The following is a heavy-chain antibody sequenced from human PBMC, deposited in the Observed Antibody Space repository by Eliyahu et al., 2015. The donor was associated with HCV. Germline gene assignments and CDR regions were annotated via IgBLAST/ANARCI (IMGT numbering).Heavy chain of an antibody. D-gene: IGHD4-17*01. Sequence: EVQLLVSGGGLVQPGGSLRLSCAASGFTFXNSALSWVRQAPGKGLEWVSAISGSGANTYYADSVKGRFTISRDNSKNTLYLQMSGLRAEDTAVYYCARDRSNYGFYYFDYWGQGTLATVSS. CDR3: ARDRSNYGFYYFDY. V-gene: IGHV3-23*01. CDR2: ISGSGANT. CDR1: GFTFXNSA. J-gene: IGHJ4*02.